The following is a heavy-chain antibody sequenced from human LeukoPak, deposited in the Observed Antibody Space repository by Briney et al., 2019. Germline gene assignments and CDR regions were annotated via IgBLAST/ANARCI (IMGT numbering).Heavy chain of an antibody. D-gene: IGHD3-10*01. Sequence: SETLSLTCAVYGGSFSGYYWSWIRQPPGKGLEGIGEINHSGSTNYNPSLKSRVTISVDTSKNQFSLKLSSVTAADTAVYYCASGYYYGSGSYPYYYYGMDVWGQGTTVTVSS. CDR3: ASGYYYGSGSYPYYYYGMDV. V-gene: IGHV4-34*01. CDR1: GGSFSGYY. J-gene: IGHJ6*02. CDR2: INHSGST.